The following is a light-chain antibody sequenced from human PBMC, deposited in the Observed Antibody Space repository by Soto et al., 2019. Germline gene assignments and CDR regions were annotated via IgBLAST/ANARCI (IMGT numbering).Light chain of an antibody. J-gene: IGKJ1*01. Sequence: EIVLTQSPGTLSLSPGERATPSCRASQSVSNNYLAWYQQKPGQAPRLLIYGASSRATGIPDRFSGSGSATEFTLTISSLQPEDFATYYCLQDYNYPYTFGQGTKVDIK. V-gene: IGKV3-20*01. CDR3: LQDYNYPYT. CDR1: QSVSNNY. CDR2: GAS.